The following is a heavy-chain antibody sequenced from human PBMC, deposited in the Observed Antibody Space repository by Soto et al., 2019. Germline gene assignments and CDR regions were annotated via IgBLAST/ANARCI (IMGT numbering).Heavy chain of an antibody. CDR1: GGSIRTGGYS. J-gene: IGHJ6*02. D-gene: IGHD6-19*01. CDR3: ARGIEGWYQGRYYYGMDV. Sequence: SETLSLTCTVSGGSIRTGGYSWSWIRQPPGKGLEWIGNTYHSGNPYYNPSLKSRVTISVDTSKNQFSLKLSSVTAADTAVYYCARGIEGWYQGRYYYGMDVWGQGTTVT. CDR2: TYHSGNP. V-gene: IGHV4-30-2*01.